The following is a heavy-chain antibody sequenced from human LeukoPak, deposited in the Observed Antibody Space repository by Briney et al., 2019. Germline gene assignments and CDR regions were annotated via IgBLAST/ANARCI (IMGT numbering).Heavy chain of an antibody. CDR2: FNPNSGGT. Sequence: ASVKVSCKASGYTFTGYYMHWVRQAPGQGLEWMGWFNPNSGGTDYAQKFQGRVTMTRDTSISTAYMGLSRLRSDDTAVYYCARFARYCSGGSCYRNWFDPWGQGALVTVPS. D-gene: IGHD2-15*01. V-gene: IGHV1-2*02. CDR1: GYTFTGYY. CDR3: ARFARYCSGGSCYRNWFDP. J-gene: IGHJ5*02.